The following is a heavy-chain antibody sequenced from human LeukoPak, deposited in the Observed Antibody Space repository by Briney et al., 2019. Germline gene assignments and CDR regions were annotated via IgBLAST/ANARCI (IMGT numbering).Heavy chain of an antibody. V-gene: IGHV3-73*01. CDR1: GFTFNGSA. J-gene: IGHJ3*02. CDR2: IRSKANSDAT. Sequence: GGSLRLSCSASGFTFNGSALHLDRPAPGEGLEWVGRIRSKANSDATAYAASVKGRFTISRDDSKNTAYLQMNSLKPEDTAVYYCTSFRSWDDAFDIWGEGTMVTVSS. CDR3: TSFRSWDDAFDI. D-gene: IGHD6-13*01.